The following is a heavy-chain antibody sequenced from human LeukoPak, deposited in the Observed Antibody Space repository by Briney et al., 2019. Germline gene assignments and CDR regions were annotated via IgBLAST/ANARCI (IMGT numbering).Heavy chain of an antibody. CDR2: IYTSGST. Sequence: SETLSLTCTVSGGSISSSSYYWSWIRQPAGKGLEWIGRIYTSGSTNYNPSLKSRVTMSVDTSKNQFSLKLSSVTAADTAVYYCASETDPYYMDVWGKGTTVTASS. CDR3: ASETDPYYMDV. J-gene: IGHJ6*03. D-gene: IGHD2-21*02. CDR1: GGSISSSSYY. V-gene: IGHV4-61*02.